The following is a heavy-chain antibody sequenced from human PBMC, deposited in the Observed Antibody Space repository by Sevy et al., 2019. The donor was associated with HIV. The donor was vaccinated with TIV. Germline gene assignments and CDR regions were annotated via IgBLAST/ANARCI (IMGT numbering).Heavy chain of an antibody. Sequence: ASVKVSCKASGYILTSYAMHWVRQAPGQRLEWMGWINAGNGNTKYSQKFQGRVTITRDTSASTAYMELSSLRSEDTXXXYCARGAHVRYGSSTGCYYYYGMDVWGQGTTVTVSS. V-gene: IGHV1-3*01. CDR1: GYILTSYA. J-gene: IGHJ6*02. CDR3: ARGAHVRYGSSTGCYYYYGMDV. D-gene: IGHD2-2*01. CDR2: INAGNGNT.